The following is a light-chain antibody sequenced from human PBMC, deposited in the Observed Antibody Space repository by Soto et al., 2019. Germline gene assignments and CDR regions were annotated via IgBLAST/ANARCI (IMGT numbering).Light chain of an antibody. CDR1: SSDSGGYKY. CDR3: TSYARSRVPV. Sequence: QSALTQPASVSGSLGQSITISCTGTSSDSGGYKYVSWDQQHPGKAPKLIIFEVSNRPSGVSDRFSGANSGNTASLTISGLQAEDEADYYCTSYARSRVPVFGGGTKVTVL. V-gene: IGLV2-14*01. J-gene: IGLJ3*02. CDR2: EVS.